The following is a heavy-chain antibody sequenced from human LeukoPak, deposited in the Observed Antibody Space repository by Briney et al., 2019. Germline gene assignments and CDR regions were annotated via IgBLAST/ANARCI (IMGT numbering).Heavy chain of an antibody. CDR3: ARGERRASYYYYYYMDV. CDR2: ISYDGSNK. V-gene: IGHV3-30*19. Sequence: GESLRLSCVMSGASLSSYGMHWVRQAPGKGLEWVAVISYDGSNKYYADSVKGRFTISRDNSKNTLYLQMNSLRAEDTAVYYCARGERRASYYYYYYMDVWGKGTTVTVSS. CDR1: GASLSSYG. D-gene: IGHD3-16*01. J-gene: IGHJ6*03.